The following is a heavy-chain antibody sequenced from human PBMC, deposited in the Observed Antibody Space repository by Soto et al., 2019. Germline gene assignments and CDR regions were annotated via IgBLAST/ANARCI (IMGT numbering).Heavy chain of an antibody. J-gene: IGHJ4*01. Sequence: EVQLVESGGGLVKPGGSLRLSCAVSGLTFTNYNVNWVRQAPGKGLEWVSFISACGTYIYYADSVKGRFSISRDNAKNSLYLQMIIMISEVTAIYYCATGLGYSYGFSLDDWGHGTLVTVSS. D-gene: IGHD5-18*01. CDR1: GLTFTNYN. CDR2: ISACGTYI. V-gene: IGHV3-21*01. CDR3: ATGLGYSYGFSLDD.